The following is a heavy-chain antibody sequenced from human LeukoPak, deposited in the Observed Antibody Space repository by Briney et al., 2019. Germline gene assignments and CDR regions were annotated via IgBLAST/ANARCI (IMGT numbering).Heavy chain of an antibody. CDR3: AAAVDSSGYYYRALFDY. Sequence: GASVKVSCKASGFTFTSSAMQWVRQARGQRLEWIGWIVVGSGNTNYAQKFQERVTITRDMSTSTAYMELSSLRSEDTAVYYCAAAVDSSGYYYRALFDYWGQGTLVTVSS. V-gene: IGHV1-58*02. J-gene: IGHJ4*02. CDR1: GFTFTSSA. D-gene: IGHD3-22*01. CDR2: IVVGSGNT.